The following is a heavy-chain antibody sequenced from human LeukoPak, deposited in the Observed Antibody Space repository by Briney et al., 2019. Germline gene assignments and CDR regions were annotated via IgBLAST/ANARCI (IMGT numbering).Heavy chain of an antibody. V-gene: IGHV4-59*01. CDR3: ARGDLAGWKDY. Sequence: PSETLSLTCTVSGGSISSYYWSWIRQPPGKGLEWIGYIYYSGSTNYNPSLKSRVTISVDTSKNQFSLKLSSVTAADTAVYYCARGDLAGWKDYWGQGTLVTVSS. D-gene: IGHD3-3*02. J-gene: IGHJ4*02. CDR2: IYYSGST. CDR1: GGSISSYY.